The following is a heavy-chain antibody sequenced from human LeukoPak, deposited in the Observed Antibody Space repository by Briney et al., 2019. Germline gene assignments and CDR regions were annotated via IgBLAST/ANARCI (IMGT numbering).Heavy chain of an antibody. Sequence: ASVKVSCKTSGYTFTGYYVHWVRQAPGQGLEWMGRITPNSGDTIYAQKFQGRATMTRDTSISAAYMELNSLTSGDTAIYYCARDLVGGIWSAGFWGQGTLVTVSP. CDR3: ARDLVGGIWSAGF. J-gene: IGHJ4*02. CDR2: ITPNSGDT. D-gene: IGHD3-3*01. CDR1: GYTFTGYY. V-gene: IGHV1-2*06.